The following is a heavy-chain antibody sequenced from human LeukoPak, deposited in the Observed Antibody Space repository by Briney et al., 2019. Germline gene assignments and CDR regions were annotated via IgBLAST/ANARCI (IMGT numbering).Heavy chain of an antibody. CDR1: GFTFSNTA. J-gene: IGHJ4*02. V-gene: IGHV3-23*01. CDR2: VTGSDDET. D-gene: IGHD3-22*01. Sequence: GGSLRLSCAASGFTFSNTALTWVRQAPGRGLEWVSPVTGSDDETYYADSVKGRFTISRDYSKSTLLLQMNSLRVEDTAIYFCAKGPRLHSGYHSDYWGRGTLVTVSS. CDR3: AKGPRLHSGYHSDY.